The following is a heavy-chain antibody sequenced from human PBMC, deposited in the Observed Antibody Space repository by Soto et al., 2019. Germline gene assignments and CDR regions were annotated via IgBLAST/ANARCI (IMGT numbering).Heavy chain of an antibody. CDR2: IYYSGST. D-gene: IGHD5-12*01. CDR1: GGSISSGGYY. CDR3: ARASMATINFDY. V-gene: IGHV4-31*03. Sequence: LSLTCTVSGGSISSGGYYWSWIRQHPGKGLEWIGYIYYSGSTYYNPSLKSRVTISVDTSKNQFSLKLSSVTAADTAVYYCARASMATINFDYWGQGTLVTVSS. J-gene: IGHJ4*02.